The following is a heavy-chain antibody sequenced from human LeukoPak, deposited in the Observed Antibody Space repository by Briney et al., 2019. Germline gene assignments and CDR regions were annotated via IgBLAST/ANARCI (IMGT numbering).Heavy chain of an antibody. V-gene: IGHV5-51*01. Sequence: GESLKISCKGSGYRFSSHWIAWVRQMPGKGLESIGIIYPGDSDTIYSPSFQGQVTIAADKSISTAFLQWSSLKASDTAIYYCARRYSTSVGPFDYWGQGTLVTVSS. D-gene: IGHD2/OR15-2a*01. J-gene: IGHJ4*02. CDR3: ARRYSTSVGPFDY. CDR1: GYRFSSHW. CDR2: IYPGDSDT.